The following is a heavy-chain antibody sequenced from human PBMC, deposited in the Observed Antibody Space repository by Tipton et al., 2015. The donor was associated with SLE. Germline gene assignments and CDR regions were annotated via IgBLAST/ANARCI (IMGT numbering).Heavy chain of an antibody. Sequence: TLSLTCTVSGGSISSGSYYWSWIRQPAGKGLEWIGRIYTSGSTNYNPSLKSRVTISVDTSKNQFSLKLSSVTAADTAVYYCARDGRLVTFDIWGQGTMVPVSS. V-gene: IGHV4-61*02. D-gene: IGHD2-21*01. J-gene: IGHJ3*02. CDR3: ARDGRLVTFDI. CDR1: GGSISSGSYY. CDR2: IYTSGST.